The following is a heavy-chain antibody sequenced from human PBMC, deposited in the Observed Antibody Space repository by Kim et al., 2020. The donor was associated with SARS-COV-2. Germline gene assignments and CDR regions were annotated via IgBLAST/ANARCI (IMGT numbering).Heavy chain of an antibody. Sequence: GGSLRLSCVASGFTFSSFWMNWVRQAPGKGLQWVANINPDGSQRFHVDSVEGRFTISRDNARNTMYLQMDSLRAEDTAVYYCAREKDYNSEDYWCQGALV. CDR1: GFTFSSFW. CDR3: AREKDYNSEDY. V-gene: IGHV3-7*01. CDR2: INPDGSQR. D-gene: IGHD4-4*01. J-gene: IGHJ4*02.